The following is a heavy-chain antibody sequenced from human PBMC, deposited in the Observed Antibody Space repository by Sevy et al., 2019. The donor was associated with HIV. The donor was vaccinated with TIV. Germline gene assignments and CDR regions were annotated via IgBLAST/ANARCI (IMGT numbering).Heavy chain of an antibody. CDR3: ARVPTYYYGSATYFDH. CDR1: GYAFMSYG. Sequence: ASVKVSCKTSGYAFMSYGVTWVRQAPGQGLEWMGWIGVYNGNANSAQKFRDRVTMTTDTSTSTAHMELTSLRSDDTAVYYCARVPTYYYGSATYFDHWGQGTLVTVSS. V-gene: IGHV1-18*01. CDR2: IGVYNGNA. J-gene: IGHJ4*02. D-gene: IGHD3-10*01.